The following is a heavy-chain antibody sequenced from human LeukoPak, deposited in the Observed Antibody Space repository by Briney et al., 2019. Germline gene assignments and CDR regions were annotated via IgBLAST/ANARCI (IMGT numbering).Heavy chain of an antibody. J-gene: IGHJ4*02. CDR3: ARQPYRSGAYYFDY. V-gene: IGHV4-59*08. CDR2: IFHSGDT. D-gene: IGHD2-15*01. CDR1: DYCMTGYY. Sequence: SETLSLTCTVSDYCMTGYYWSLFRQPPGNRLDLLAYIFHSGDTNYNPSLRSRITISIDTSKNQFSLKLRSVTAADTAVYYCARQPYRSGAYYFDYWGQGTLITVSS.